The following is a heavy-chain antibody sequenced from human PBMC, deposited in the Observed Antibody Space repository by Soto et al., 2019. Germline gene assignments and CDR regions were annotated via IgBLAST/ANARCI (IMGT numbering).Heavy chain of an antibody. J-gene: IGHJ5*02. D-gene: IGHD3-10*01. CDR2: INAGNGNT. V-gene: IGHV1-3*01. CDR3: ARPFLYGSGSYAFDP. CDR1: GYTFTSYA. Sequence: GASVKVSCKASGYTFTSYAMHWVRQAPGQRLEWMGWINAGNGNTKYSQKFQGRVTITRDTSASTAYMELSSLRSEDTAVYYCARPFLYGSGSYAFDPWGQGTLVTVSS.